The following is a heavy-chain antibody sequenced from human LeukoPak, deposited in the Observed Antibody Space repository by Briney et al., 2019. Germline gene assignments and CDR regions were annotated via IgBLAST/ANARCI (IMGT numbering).Heavy chain of an antibody. V-gene: IGHV4-34*01. CDR3: AAQYSGYVRLDY. J-gene: IGHJ4*02. D-gene: IGHD5-12*01. Sequence: SETLSLTCAVYGGSFSGYYWSWIRQPPGKGLEWIGEISHSGSTNYNPSLKSRVTISVGTSKNQFSLKLSSVTAADTAVYYCAAQYSGYVRLDYWGQGTLVTVSS. CDR2: ISHSGST. CDR1: GGSFSGYY.